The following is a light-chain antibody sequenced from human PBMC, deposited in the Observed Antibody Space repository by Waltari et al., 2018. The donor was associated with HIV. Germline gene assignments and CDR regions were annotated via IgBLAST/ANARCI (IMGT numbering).Light chain of an antibody. CDR3: SSYTRSSTLGV. J-gene: IGLJ1*01. V-gene: IGLV2-14*03. Sequence: QSALTQPASVSGSPGQSITISSTGTSSDVGGYNHVSWYQQHPGTAPKLMIFGVSNRPSGVSNRFSGSKSGNTASLTISGLQAEDEADYYCSSYTRSSTLGVFGTGTKVTVL. CDR2: GVS. CDR1: SSDVGGYNH.